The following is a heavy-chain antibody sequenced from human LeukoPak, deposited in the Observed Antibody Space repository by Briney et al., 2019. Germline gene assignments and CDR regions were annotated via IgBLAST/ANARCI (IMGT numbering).Heavy chain of an antibody. J-gene: IGHJ4*02. Sequence: SETLSLTCTVSGGSISSSSYYWGWIRQPPGKGLEWIGYIYYSGSTNYNPSLKSRVTISVDTSKNQFSLKLSSVTAADTAVYYCARHNFFGVDDPGIYYFDYWGQGTLVTVSS. D-gene: IGHD3-10*01. CDR2: IYYSGST. CDR1: GGSISSSSYY. CDR3: ARHNFFGVDDPGIYYFDY. V-gene: IGHV4-61*05.